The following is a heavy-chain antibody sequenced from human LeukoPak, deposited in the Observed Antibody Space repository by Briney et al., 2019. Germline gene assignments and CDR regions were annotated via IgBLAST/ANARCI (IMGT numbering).Heavy chain of an antibody. Sequence: GASVKVSCKASGYTFTSYAMHWVRQAPGQRLEWMGWINAGNGNTKYSQKFQGRVTITRDTSASTAYMELSSLRSEDTAVYYCARDRRYSGEYAFWGQGTLVTVSS. CDR3: ARDRRYSGEYAF. D-gene: IGHD6-25*01. V-gene: IGHV1-3*01. CDR2: INAGNGNT. CDR1: GYTFTSYA. J-gene: IGHJ1*01.